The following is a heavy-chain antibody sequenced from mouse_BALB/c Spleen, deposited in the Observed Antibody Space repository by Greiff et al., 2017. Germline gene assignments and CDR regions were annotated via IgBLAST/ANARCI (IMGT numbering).Heavy chain of an antibody. CDR2: IYPGNVNT. CDR3: AGYGSSFDY. J-gene: IGHJ2*01. Sequence: VKLMESGPELVKPGASVRISCKASGYTFTSYYIHWVKQRPGQGLEWIGWIYPGNVNTKYNEKFKGKATLTADKSSSTAYMQLSSLTSEDSAVYFCAGYGSSFDYWGQGTTLTVSS. CDR1: GYTFTSYY. V-gene: IGHV1S56*01. D-gene: IGHD1-1*01.